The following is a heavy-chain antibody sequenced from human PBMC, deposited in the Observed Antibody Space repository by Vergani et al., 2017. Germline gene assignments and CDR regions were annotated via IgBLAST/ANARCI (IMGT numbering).Heavy chain of an antibody. CDR2: IYPADSDT. CDR3: ARHTSYTDA. CDR1: EYSFGNYW. Sequence: EVELVQSGPEMRKSGESLKISCKGSEYSFGNYWIGWVRQMPGKDLECMGIIYPADSDTRYSPSFQDQVTISADKPISTAFLQWDTLKASDNALYYSARHTSYTDAWGQGTLVTVSS. J-gene: IGHJ5*02. D-gene: IGHD3-10*01. V-gene: IGHV5-51*04.